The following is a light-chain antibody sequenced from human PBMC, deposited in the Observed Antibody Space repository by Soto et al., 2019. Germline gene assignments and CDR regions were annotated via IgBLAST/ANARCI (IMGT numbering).Light chain of an antibody. CDR3: KQYKEWPPFT. CDR2: GAS. J-gene: IGKJ5*01. Sequence: IVLTQSPATLSVSPRERATLSCRASQSVSNNVAWYQQKPGQAPRLLILGASTRATGIPARFSGSGSGTEFTLSISSLQSEDFAVYYCKQYKEWPPFTFGQGTRLEIK. CDR1: QSVSNN. V-gene: IGKV3-15*01.